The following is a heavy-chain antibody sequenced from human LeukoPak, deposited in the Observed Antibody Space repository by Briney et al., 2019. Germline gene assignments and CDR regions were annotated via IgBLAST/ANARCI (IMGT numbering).Heavy chain of an antibody. CDR3: ASLISYGPSDY. D-gene: IGHD5-18*01. J-gene: IGHJ4*02. Sequence: SETLSLTCAVYGGSFSGYYWSWIRQPPGKGLEWIGEINHSESTNYNPSLKSRVTISVDTSKNQFSLKLSSVTAADTAVYYCASLISYGPSDYWGQGTLVTVSS. V-gene: IGHV4-34*01. CDR2: INHSEST. CDR1: GGSFSGYY.